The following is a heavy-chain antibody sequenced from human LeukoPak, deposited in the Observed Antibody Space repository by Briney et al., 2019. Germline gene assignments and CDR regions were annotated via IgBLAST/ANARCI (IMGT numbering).Heavy chain of an antibody. CDR1: GYTFTGYY. J-gene: IGHJ6*02. V-gene: IGHV1-8*02. CDR2: MNPNSGNT. CDR3: ARGPHYDFWSGYYNYYYYGMDV. Sequence: ASVKVSCKASGYTFTGYYMHWVRQAPGQGLEWMGWMNPNSGNTGYAQKFQGRVTMTRNTSISTAYMELSSLRSEDTAVYYCARGPHYDFWSGYYNYYYYGMDVWGQGTTVTVSS. D-gene: IGHD3-3*01.